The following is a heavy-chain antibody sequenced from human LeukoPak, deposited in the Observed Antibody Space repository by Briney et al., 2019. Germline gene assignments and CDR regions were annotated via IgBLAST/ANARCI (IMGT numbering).Heavy chain of an antibody. V-gene: IGHV3-48*01. D-gene: IGHD3-10*01. CDR2: ISSSSSPI. CDR1: GFTFSSYS. Sequence: GGSLRLSCAASGFTFSSYSMNWVRQAPGKGLEWVSYISSSSSPIYYADSVKGRFTISGDNAKNSLYLQMNSLRAEDTAVYYCARGFRGPSSGIWGQGTLVIVSS. CDR3: ARGFRGPSSGI. J-gene: IGHJ4*02.